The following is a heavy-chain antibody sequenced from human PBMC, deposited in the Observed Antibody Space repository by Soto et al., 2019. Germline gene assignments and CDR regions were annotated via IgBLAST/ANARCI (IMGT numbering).Heavy chain of an antibody. CDR3: ARGRVVVPAAVMFNCLDP. CDR1: GAPITWGGYS. CDR2: IFHGGST. V-gene: IGHV4-30-2*01. Sequence: SETLSLTCAISGAPITWGGYSWNWIRQPPGKGLEWIGYIFHGGSTYYNPSLRSRVTISVDRSRTQFSLKMSSVTAADTAVYYCARGRVVVPAAVMFNCLDPWGQGALVTVSS. D-gene: IGHD2-2*01. J-gene: IGHJ5*02.